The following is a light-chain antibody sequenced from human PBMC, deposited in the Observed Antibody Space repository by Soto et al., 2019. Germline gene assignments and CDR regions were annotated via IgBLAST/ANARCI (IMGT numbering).Light chain of an antibody. CDR3: SSYTGSDSVL. J-gene: IGLJ3*02. V-gene: IGLV2-8*01. CDR2: EVT. CDR1: SSDVGGYDY. Sequence: QSALTQPPSASGSPGQSVTISCTGTSSDVGGYDYVSWYQQRPGKAPKLMIYEVTKRPSGVPDRFSGSKSGNTASLTVSGLQAEDGADYYCSSYTGSDSVLFGGGTKLTVL.